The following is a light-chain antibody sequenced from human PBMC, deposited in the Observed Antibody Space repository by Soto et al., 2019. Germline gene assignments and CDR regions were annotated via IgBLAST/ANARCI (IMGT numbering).Light chain of an antibody. V-gene: IGLV1-47*01. CDR3: AAWDDNLIGVV. CDR2: SND. J-gene: IGLJ2*01. Sequence: QSALTQPPSASGAPGQRVTISCSGSGSNIGNNYVSWYQQLPGTAPQLLIYSNDQRPSGVPDRFSCSKSGTSASLAISGLRYEDEAEYSCAAWDDNLIGVVFGGGTKLTVL. CDR1: GSNIGNNY.